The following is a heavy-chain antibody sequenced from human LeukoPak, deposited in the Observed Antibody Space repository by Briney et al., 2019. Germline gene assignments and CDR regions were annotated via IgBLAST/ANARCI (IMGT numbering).Heavy chain of an antibody. V-gene: IGHV6-1*01. CDR2: TYYRSKWYT. D-gene: IGHD1-1*01. CDR1: GDSVSSKSAA. Sequence: SQTLSLTCAISGDSVSSKSAAWNWIRQSPSRGLEWLGRTYYRSKWYTEFAPSVKSRITINPDTSKNQLSLQLKSVTPEDTAVYCCARATGTFDCWGQGTLVTVSS. CDR3: ARATGTFDC. J-gene: IGHJ4*02.